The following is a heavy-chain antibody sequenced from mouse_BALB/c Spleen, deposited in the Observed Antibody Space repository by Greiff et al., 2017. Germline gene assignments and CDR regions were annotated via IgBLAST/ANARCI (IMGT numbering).Heavy chain of an antibody. CDR2: ISYDGSN. CDR1: GYSITSGYY. CDR3: ARAYYGSSYFDY. D-gene: IGHD1-1*01. J-gene: IGHJ2*01. Sequence: EVQRVESGPGLVKPSQSLSLTCSVTGYSITSGYYWNWIRQFPGNKLEWMGYISYDGSNNYNPSLKNRISITRDTSKNQFFLKLNSVTTEDTATYYCARAYYGSSYFDYWGQGTTLTVSS. V-gene: IGHV3-6*02.